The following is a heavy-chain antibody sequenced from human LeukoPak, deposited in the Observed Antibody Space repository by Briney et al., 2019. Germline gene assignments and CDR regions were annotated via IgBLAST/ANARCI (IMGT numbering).Heavy chain of an antibody. CDR3: ARAPSGSYRHDAFDI. Sequence: SVKVSCKASGGTFSSYAISWVRQAPGQGLEWMGGIIPIFGTANYAQKFQGRVTITADESTSTAYMELSSLRSEDTAVYYCARAPSGSYRHDAFDIWGQGTMVTVSS. J-gene: IGHJ3*02. CDR1: GGTFSSYA. V-gene: IGHV1-69*13. CDR2: IIPIFGTA. D-gene: IGHD1-26*01.